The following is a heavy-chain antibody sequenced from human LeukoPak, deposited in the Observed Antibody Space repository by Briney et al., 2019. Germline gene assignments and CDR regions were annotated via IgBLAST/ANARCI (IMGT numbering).Heavy chain of an antibody. D-gene: IGHD6-19*01. J-gene: IGHJ4*02. V-gene: IGHV3-48*01. CDR1: GFTFSPYS. Sequence: GGSLRLSCAASGFTFSPYSINWVRQAPGKGLEWVSYISSSSTTIYYADSVKGRFTISRDNAKNSLYLQMNSLRAEDTAVYYCARGLVQWLVKGVFDYWGQGTLVTVSS. CDR2: ISSSSTTI. CDR3: ARGLVQWLVKGVFDY.